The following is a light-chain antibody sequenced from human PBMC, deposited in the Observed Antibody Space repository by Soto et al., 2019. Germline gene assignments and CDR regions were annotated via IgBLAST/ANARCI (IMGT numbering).Light chain of an antibody. CDR3: QQSYSMFKT. J-gene: IGKJ1*01. CDR2: AAS. CDR1: QTISSY. V-gene: IGKV1-39*01. Sequence: DIQMTQSPSSLSASVGDIVTITCRASQTISSYLNWYQQKPGKAPKLLIYAASSLKSGVPSRFSGSGSGTDFTLTISSLQPEDFATYYCQQSYSMFKTFGQWTKVDIK.